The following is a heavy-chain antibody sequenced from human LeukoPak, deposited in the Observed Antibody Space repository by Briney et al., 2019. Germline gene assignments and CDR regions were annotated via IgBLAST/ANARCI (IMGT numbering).Heavy chain of an antibody. CDR3: ARHDVYPGLGRGFAP. Sequence: PSETLSLTCSVSGDSMSGYYWSWIRQPPGKGLEWIGYIYYSGATRYNPSLMSRVTISADTSKNHFSLKLFSVTAADPAVYYCARHDVYPGLGRGFAPWGQEFLVTVTS. J-gene: IGHJ5*02. D-gene: IGHD1-14*01. V-gene: IGHV4-59*08. CDR1: GDSMSGYY. CDR2: IYYSGAT.